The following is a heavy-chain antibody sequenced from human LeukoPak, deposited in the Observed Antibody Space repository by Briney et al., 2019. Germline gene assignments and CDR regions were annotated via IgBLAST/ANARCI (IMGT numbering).Heavy chain of an antibody. Sequence: GGSLRLSCAASGFTFSSYSMNWVRQAPGKGLEWVSSVSSSSSYIYYADSVKGRFTISRDNAKNSLYLQMNSLRAEDTAVYYRARGGYSSSWFPRTDDYWGQGTLVTVSS. CDR2: VSSSSSYI. V-gene: IGHV3-21*01. CDR3: ARGGYSSSWFPRTDDY. CDR1: GFTFSSYS. J-gene: IGHJ4*02. D-gene: IGHD6-13*01.